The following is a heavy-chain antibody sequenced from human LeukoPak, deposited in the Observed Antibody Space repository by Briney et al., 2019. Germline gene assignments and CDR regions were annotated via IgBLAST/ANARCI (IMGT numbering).Heavy chain of an antibody. V-gene: IGHV4-34*01. J-gene: IGHJ4*02. CDR2: INHSGST. CDR3: ARIQLWFRDFDY. Sequence: PSETLSLTCAVYGGSFSGYYWSWIRQPPGKGLEWIGEINHSGSTNYNPSLKSRVTISVDTSKNQFSLKLSSVTAADTAVYYCARIQLWFRDFDYWGQGTLVTVSS. CDR1: GGSFSGYY. D-gene: IGHD5-18*01.